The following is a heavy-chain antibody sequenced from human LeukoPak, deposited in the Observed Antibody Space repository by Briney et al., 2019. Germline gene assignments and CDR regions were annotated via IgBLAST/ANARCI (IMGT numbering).Heavy chain of an antibody. CDR3: EKGTYFSGASSYSRWLDY. D-gene: IGHD2-15*01. J-gene: IGHJ4*02. CDR1: GFTFITYA. V-gene: IGHV3-23*01. CDR2: ISGSGGST. Sequence: PGGSLRLSCAASGFTFITYAMSWVRQAPGKGLEWVSGISGSGGSTYYADSVKGRFTISRDNSKNTLYLQMNSLRAEDTAVYYCEKGTYFSGASSYSRWLDYWGQGTLVTVSS.